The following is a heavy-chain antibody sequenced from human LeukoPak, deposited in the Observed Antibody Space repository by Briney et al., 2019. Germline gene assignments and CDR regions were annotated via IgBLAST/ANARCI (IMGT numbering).Heavy chain of an antibody. CDR1: GFTCSNAW. J-gene: IGHJ3*02. D-gene: IGHD1-26*01. V-gene: IGHV3-15*01. Sequence: GGSLRLSCAASGFTCSNAWMSWVRQAPGKGLEWVGRIKSKTDGGTTDYAAPVKGRFTISRDDSKNTLYLQMNSLKTEDTAVYYCTTPFLVDAFNIWGQGTMVTVSS. CDR3: TTPFLVDAFNI. CDR2: IKSKTDGGTT.